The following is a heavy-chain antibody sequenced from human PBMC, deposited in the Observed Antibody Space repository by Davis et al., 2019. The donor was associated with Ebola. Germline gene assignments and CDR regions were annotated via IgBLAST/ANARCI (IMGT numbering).Heavy chain of an antibody. CDR1: GGSISGNY. J-gene: IGHJ4*02. V-gene: IGHV4-4*07. CDR2: VYSTGST. D-gene: IGHD4-17*01. CDR3: ARADGDYVYFDY. Sequence: SETLSLTCTVSGGSISGNYWTWIRQPAGKGLEWIGRVYSTGSTDYNSSLKSRVTISLDTSKTQFSLKLSSVTAADTAVYYCARADGDYVYFDYWGQGILVTVSS.